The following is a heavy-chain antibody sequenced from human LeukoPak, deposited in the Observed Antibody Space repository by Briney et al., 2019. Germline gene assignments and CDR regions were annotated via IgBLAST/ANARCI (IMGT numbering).Heavy chain of an antibody. CDR1: GFTVSSNY. D-gene: IGHD3-9*01. CDR3: ARGHDILTEDTYYYYGMDV. CDR2: IYSGGST. J-gene: IGHJ6*02. Sequence: GGSLRLSCAASGFTVSSNYMSWVRQAPGKGLEWVSVIYSGGSTYYADSVKGRFTISRDNSKNTLYLQMNSLRAEDTAVYYCARGHDILTEDTYYYYGMDVWGQGTTVTVSS. V-gene: IGHV3-53*01.